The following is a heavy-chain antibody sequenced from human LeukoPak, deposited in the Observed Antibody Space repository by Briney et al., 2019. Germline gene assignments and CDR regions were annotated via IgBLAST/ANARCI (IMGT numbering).Heavy chain of an antibody. D-gene: IGHD2-15*01. CDR1: GFSFSNAW. CDR2: IKSKTDGGTI. J-gene: IGHJ4*02. Sequence: GGSLRLSCAASGFSFSNAWMSWVRQASGRGLEWVGRIKSKTDGGTIHYAAPVKGRFTISRDDSKNMVFLQMNSLNTEDTAVYYCCRGWLDYWGQGTLVAVSS. CDR3: CRGWLDY. V-gene: IGHV3-15*01.